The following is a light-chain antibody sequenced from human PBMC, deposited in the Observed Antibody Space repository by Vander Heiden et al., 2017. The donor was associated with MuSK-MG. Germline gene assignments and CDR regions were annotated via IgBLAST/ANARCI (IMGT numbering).Light chain of an antibody. Sequence: DIQMTQSPSSLSASVGDRVTITCRASQSISSYLNWYQQKPGKAPKLLIYAASSLQSGVPSRFSGSGYGKDFTLTISRRQPEDFASYYCQQNDSNPPCTFGQGTKVDIK. CDR3: QQNDSNPPCT. CDR1: QSISSY. J-gene: IGKJ2*02. V-gene: IGKV1-39*01. CDR2: AAS.